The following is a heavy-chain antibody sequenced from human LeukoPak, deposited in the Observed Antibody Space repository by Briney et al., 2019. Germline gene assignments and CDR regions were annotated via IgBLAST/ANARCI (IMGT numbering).Heavy chain of an antibody. J-gene: IGHJ4*02. Sequence: ASVKVSCKASGYTFTSYDINWVRQAPGQGLEWMGGIIPIFGTANYAQKFQGRVTITADESTSTAYMELSSLRSEDTAVYYCARSQGAIEYWGQGTLVTVSS. V-gene: IGHV1-69*13. CDR1: GYTFTSYD. D-gene: IGHD3-16*01. CDR3: ARSQGAIEY. CDR2: IIPIFGTA.